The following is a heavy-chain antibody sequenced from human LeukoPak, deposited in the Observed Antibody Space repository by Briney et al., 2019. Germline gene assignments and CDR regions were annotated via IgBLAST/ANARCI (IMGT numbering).Heavy chain of an antibody. CDR1: GFTFSSYW. V-gene: IGHV3-74*01. J-gene: IGHJ4*02. Sequence: GGSLRLSCAASGFTFSSYWMHWVRQAPGKGLVWVSRINSDGSSTSYADSVKGRFTISRDNAKNTLYLQMNSLRAEDTAVYYCARGGPGDFWSGYYIPRAIDYWGQGTLVTVSS. CDR2: INSDGSST. D-gene: IGHD3-3*01. CDR3: ARGGPGDFWSGYYIPRAIDY.